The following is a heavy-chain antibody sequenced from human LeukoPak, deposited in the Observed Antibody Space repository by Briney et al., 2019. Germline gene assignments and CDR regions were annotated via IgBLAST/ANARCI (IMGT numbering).Heavy chain of an antibody. V-gene: IGHV4-39*01. Sequence: PSETLSLTCTVSGGSISSSSYYWGWIRQPPGKGLEWIGSIYYSGSTYYNPSLKGRVTISVDTSKNQFSLKLSSVTAADTAVYYCAEGDYDFWSGYSTSAFDYWGQGTLVTVSS. CDR1: GGSISSSSYY. CDR2: IYYSGST. CDR3: AEGDYDFWSGYSTSAFDY. J-gene: IGHJ4*02. D-gene: IGHD3-3*01.